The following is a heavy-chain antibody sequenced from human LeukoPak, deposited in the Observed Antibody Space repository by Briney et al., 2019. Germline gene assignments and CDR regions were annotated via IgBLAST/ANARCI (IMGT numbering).Heavy chain of an antibody. V-gene: IGHV3-7*01. CDR1: GFTFRNYW. Sequence: PGGSLRLSCAASGFTFRNYWMSWVRQAPGKGLEWVANVNQDGSEKYYVDSAKGRFTISRDNAKNSLYLQMNSLRAEDTAIYYCASPFAYWGQGTLVTVSS. CDR3: ASPFAY. J-gene: IGHJ4*02. CDR2: VNQDGSEK.